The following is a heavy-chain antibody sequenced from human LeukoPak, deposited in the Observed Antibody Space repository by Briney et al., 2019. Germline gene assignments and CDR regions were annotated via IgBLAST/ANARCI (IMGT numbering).Heavy chain of an antibody. CDR3: AKDPTLYNWNEFYFDY. J-gene: IGHJ4*02. V-gene: IGHV3-30*02. D-gene: IGHD1-20*01. CDR1: GFTFSSYG. CDR2: IWYDGTNK. Sequence: PGGSLRLSCAASGFTFSSYGMHWVRQAPGKGLEWVAVIWYDGTNKYYADSVKGRFTISRDNSKNTLYLQMNSLRAEDTAVYYCAKDPTLYNWNEFYFDYWGQGTLVTVSS.